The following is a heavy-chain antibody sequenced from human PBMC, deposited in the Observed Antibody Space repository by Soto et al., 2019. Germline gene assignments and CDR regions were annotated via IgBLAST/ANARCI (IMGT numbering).Heavy chain of an antibody. CDR2: IYYSGST. Sequence: QVQLQESGPGLVKPSQTLSLTCTVSGGSISSGGYYWSWIRQHPGKGLEWIGYIYYSGSTYYNPSLKSRATISVDTSKNQFSLKLSSVTAADTAVYYCARDQAARRHYYYGMDVWGQGTTVTVSS. J-gene: IGHJ6*02. D-gene: IGHD6-6*01. V-gene: IGHV4-31*03. CDR1: GGSISSGGYY. CDR3: ARDQAARRHYYYGMDV.